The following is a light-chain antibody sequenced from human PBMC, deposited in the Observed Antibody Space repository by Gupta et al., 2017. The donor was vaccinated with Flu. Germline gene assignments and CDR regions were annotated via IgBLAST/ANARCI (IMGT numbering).Light chain of an antibody. CDR3: NSRDSGTDNVI. CDR2: EKN. CDR1: SLRRYY. J-gene: IGLJ2*01. Sequence: SSELTQDPAVSVTLGPTVRITCPGDSLRRYYAGWYQQKPGQAPILFIYEKNIRPSGIPDRFSGSSSGATASLTITGAQEEDEADYYCNSRDSGTDNVIFGGGTKVTVL. V-gene: IGLV3-19*01.